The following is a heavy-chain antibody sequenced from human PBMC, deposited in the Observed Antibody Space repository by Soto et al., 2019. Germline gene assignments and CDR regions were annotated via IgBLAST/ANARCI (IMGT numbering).Heavy chain of an antibody. J-gene: IGHJ4*02. CDR2: IYYSGST. Sequence: SETLSLTCTVSGGSISSYYWSWIRQPPGKGLEWIGYIYYSGSTNYNPSLKSRVTISVDTSKNQFSLKLSSVTAADTAVYYCARGDMTTVVTPFDYWGQGTLVTVSS. CDR1: GGSISSYY. D-gene: IGHD4-17*01. CDR3: ARGDMTTVVTPFDY. V-gene: IGHV4-59*01.